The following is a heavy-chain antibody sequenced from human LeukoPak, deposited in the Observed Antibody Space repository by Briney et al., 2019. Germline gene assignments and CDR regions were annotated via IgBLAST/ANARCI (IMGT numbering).Heavy chain of an antibody. CDR1: GFTFDDYA. J-gene: IGHJ4*02. Sequence: GGSLGLSCAASGFTFDDYAMHWVRQAPGKGLEWVSLISWDGGSSYYADSVKGRFTISRDNSKNSLYLQMNSLRAEDTALYYCAKDSVAVTGTGNIDYWGQGTLVTVSS. CDR3: AKDSVAVTGTGNIDY. CDR2: ISWDGGSS. D-gene: IGHD6-19*01. V-gene: IGHV3-43D*03.